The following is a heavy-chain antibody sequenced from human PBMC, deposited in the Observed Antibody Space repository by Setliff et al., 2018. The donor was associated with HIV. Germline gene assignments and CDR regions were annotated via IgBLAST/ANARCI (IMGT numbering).Heavy chain of an antibody. V-gene: IGHV4-34*01. CDR2: INHSGNT. CDR1: GESFSGYY. Sequence: SETLSFTCAVYGESFSGYYWSWIRQPPGKGLEWIGEINHSGNTNYNPSLKSRVTISADTSKKQFSLKLSSVTAADTAVYYCSRRRYGSGSYYGFYYYMDVWGKGTTVTVSS. D-gene: IGHD3-10*01. J-gene: IGHJ6*03. CDR3: SRRRYGSGSYYGFYYYMDV.